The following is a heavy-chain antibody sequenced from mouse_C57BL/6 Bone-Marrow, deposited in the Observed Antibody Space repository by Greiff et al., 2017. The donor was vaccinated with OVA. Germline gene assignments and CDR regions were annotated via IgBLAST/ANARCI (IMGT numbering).Heavy chain of an antibody. CDR3: ATLLLLWAMDY. V-gene: IGHV1-81*01. D-gene: IGHD1-1*01. Sequence: QVQLKESGAELARPGASVKLSCKASGYTFTSYGISWVKQRTGQGLEWIGEIYPRSGNTYYNEKFKGKATLTADKSSSTAYMELRSLTSEDSAVYFCATLLLLWAMDYWGQGTSVTVSS. CDR1: GYTFTSYG. CDR2: IYPRSGNT. J-gene: IGHJ4*01.